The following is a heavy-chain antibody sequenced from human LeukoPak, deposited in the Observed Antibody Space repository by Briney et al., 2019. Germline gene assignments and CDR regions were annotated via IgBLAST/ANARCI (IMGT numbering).Heavy chain of an antibody. Sequence: GGSLRLSCAASGFTFSDYYMSWVRQAPGKGLEWVAGIGPTGSGTYYADFVKGRFTISRDNSKSTLYLQMNSLRAEDTAIYYCAKRYCSGGDCHSSFDNWGQGTLVTVSS. V-gene: IGHV3-23*01. CDR1: GFTFSDYY. CDR2: IGPTGSGT. D-gene: IGHD2-15*01. J-gene: IGHJ4*02. CDR3: AKRYCSGGDCHSSFDN.